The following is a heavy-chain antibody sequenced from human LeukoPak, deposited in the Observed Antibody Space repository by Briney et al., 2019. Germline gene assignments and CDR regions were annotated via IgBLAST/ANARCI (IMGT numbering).Heavy chain of an antibody. CDR3: ARRNSGYDSAYLDY. CDR2: IYYSGST. Sequence: AETLSLTCTVSGGSISSYYWSWLRQPPGKGLEWIGYIYYSGSTNYNPSLKRRVTISVDDSKHQFSLKLSSVTAADRAVYYCARRNSGYDSAYLDYWGQGTLVTVSS. CDR1: GGSISSYY. V-gene: IGHV4-59*01. D-gene: IGHD5-12*01. J-gene: IGHJ4*02.